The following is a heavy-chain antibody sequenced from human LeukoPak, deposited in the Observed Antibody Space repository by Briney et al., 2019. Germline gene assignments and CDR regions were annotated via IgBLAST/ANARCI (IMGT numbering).Heavy chain of an antibody. V-gene: IGHV3-9*01. J-gene: IGHJ4*02. CDR2: ISWNSGSI. Sequence: GGSPTLSCAASGFTFDDYAMHWGRQAPGKGLERFPGISWNSGSIGYADSVKGRFTISRDNAKNSLYLQMNSLRAEDTALYYCAKVAQWLAEYYFDYWGQGTLVTVSS. CDR1: GFTFDDYA. CDR3: AKVAQWLAEYYFDY. D-gene: IGHD6-19*01.